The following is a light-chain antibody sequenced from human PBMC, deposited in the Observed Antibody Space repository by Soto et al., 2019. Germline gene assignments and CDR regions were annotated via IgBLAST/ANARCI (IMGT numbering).Light chain of an antibody. Sequence: IHMTQSPSSLSASVGDTVTISCRASQNIDMYLNWYQQKPGKAPRVLISGASSLQSGVPSRFSGSGSGTDFTLTINSLQPEDFASYFCQHTFNSPPWTFGQGTKVDIK. CDR1: QNIDMY. CDR2: GAS. V-gene: IGKV1-39*01. J-gene: IGKJ1*01. CDR3: QHTFNSPPWT.